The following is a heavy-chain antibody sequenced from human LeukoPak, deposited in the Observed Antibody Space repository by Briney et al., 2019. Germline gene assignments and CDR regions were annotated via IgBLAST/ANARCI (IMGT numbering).Heavy chain of an antibody. CDR3: ARHGEPHFDY. J-gene: IGHJ4*02. CDR1: GGSISSGSYY. V-gene: IGHV4-61*02. Sequence: SETLSLTCTVSGGSISSGSYYWSWIRQPAGKGLEWIGRIYTSGSTNYNPSLRSRVTISVDTSKNQFSLKLSSVTAADTAVYYCARHGEPHFDYWGQGTLVTVSS. D-gene: IGHD1-14*01. CDR2: IYTSGST.